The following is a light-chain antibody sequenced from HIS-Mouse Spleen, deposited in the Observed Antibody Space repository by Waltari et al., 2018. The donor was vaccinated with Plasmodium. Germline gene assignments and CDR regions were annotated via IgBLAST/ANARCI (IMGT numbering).Light chain of an antibody. V-gene: IGKV3-15*01. CDR2: GAS. CDR3: QQYNNWPFT. J-gene: IGKJ3*01. CDR1: QSVSNN. Sequence: EIVMTQSPATLSVSPGERATLSCRASQSVSNNVAWYQQKPVQAPRLLIYGASTRATGIPARFSGSGSGTEFTLTISSLQSEDFAVYYCQQYNNWPFTFGPGTKVDIK.